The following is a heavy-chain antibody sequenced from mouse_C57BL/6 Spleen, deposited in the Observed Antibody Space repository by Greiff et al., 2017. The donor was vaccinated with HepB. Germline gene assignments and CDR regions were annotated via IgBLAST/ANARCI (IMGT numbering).Heavy chain of an antibody. Sequence: EVQGVESGGDLVKPGGSLKLSCAASGFTFSSYGMSWVRQTPDKRLEWVATISSGGSYTYYPDSVKGRFTISRDNAKNTLYLQMSSLKSEDTAMYYCARLGSDYEFAYWGQGTLVTVSA. CDR2: ISSGGSYT. CDR1: GFTFSSYG. V-gene: IGHV5-6*01. CDR3: ARLGSDYEFAY. D-gene: IGHD2-4*01. J-gene: IGHJ3*01.